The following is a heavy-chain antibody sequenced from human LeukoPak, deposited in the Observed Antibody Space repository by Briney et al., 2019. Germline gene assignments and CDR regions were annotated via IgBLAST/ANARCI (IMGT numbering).Heavy chain of an antibody. Sequence: GGSLRLSCAASGFTVSSNYMSWVRQAPGKGLEWVSVIYSGGSTYYADSVKGRFTISRDNSKNTLYLQMNSLRAADTAVYYCARDVRITMILRRIHETIAWFDPWGQGTLVTVSS. J-gene: IGHJ5*02. V-gene: IGHV3-66*01. D-gene: IGHD3-22*01. CDR3: ARDVRITMILRRIHETIAWFDP. CDR2: IYSGGST. CDR1: GFTVSSNY.